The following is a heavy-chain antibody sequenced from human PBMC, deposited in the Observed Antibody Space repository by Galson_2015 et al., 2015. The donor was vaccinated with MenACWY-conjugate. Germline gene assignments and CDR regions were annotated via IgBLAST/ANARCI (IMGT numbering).Heavy chain of an antibody. CDR3: ARETIVVPSDY. CDR1: GFMFSSYD. V-gene: IGHV3-48*02. D-gene: IGHD2-15*01. Sequence: SLRLSCAASGFMFSSYDMNWVRQAPRKGPEWVAYISSSGRTIHYADSVKGRFTISRDNAENSLYLQMSSLRDEDTAVYYCARETIVVPSDYWGKGTTVTVSS. J-gene: IGHJ6*04. CDR2: ISSSGRTI.